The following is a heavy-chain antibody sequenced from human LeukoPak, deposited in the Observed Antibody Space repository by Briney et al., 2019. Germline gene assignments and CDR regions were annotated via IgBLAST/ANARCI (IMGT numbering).Heavy chain of an antibody. CDR1: GFTFSDYY. D-gene: IGHD2-21*02. J-gene: IGHJ4*02. CDR2: ISSSGSTI. V-gene: IGHV3-11*01. CDR3: AKAPQGVVTTTFYFDY. Sequence: PGGSLRLSCAASGFTFSDYYMSWIRQAPGKGLEWVSYISSSGSTIYYADSVKGRFTISRDNSKNTLYLQMDSLRAEDTAVYSCAKAPQGVVTTTFYFDYWGQGTLVTVSS.